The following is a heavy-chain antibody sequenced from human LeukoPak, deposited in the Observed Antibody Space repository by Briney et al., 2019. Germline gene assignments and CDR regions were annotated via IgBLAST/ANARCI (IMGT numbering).Heavy chain of an antibody. D-gene: IGHD2-2*01. CDR2: INHSGST. CDR1: GGSFSGYY. V-gene: IGHV4-34*01. J-gene: IGHJ6*02. Sequence: PSETLSLTCAVYGGSFSGYYWSWIRQPPGKGLEWIGEINHSGSTNYNPSLKSRVTISVDTSKNRFSLKLSSVTAADTAVYYCARDQYCSSTSCYPRGYYYYGMDVWGQGTTVTVSS. CDR3: ARDQYCSSTSCYPRGYYYYGMDV.